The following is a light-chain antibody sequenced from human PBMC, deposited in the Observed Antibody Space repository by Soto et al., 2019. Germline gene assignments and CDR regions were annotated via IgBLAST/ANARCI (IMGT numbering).Light chain of an antibody. CDR2: EDS. V-gene: IGLV2-23*01. CDR3: GSYGDRPTRV. Sequence: QSALTQPASVSGYPGQSITSSCHGTSSDVGTYNLVSWYQLHPGKAPNLIIYEDSQRPSGVSTRFSGSRSGNTASLTVSRLQVEDEADYYCGSYGDRPTRVFGGGTKLTVL. CDR1: SSDVGTYNL. J-gene: IGLJ2*01.